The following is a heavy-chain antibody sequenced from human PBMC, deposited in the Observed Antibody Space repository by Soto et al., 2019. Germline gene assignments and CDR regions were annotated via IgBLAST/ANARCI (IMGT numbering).Heavy chain of an antibody. CDR3: ARGVFLQVEY. D-gene: IGHD4-4*01. Sequence: PSDTLSLTCTVSGGSISRGGYYWSWIRQHPGKGLEWIGYIYYSGSTYYNPSLKSRVTISVDTSKNQFSLKLSSVTAADTAVYYWARGVFLQVEYWGQGTLVTVSA. CDR2: IYYSGST. J-gene: IGHJ4*02. CDR1: GGSISRGGYY. V-gene: IGHV4-31*03.